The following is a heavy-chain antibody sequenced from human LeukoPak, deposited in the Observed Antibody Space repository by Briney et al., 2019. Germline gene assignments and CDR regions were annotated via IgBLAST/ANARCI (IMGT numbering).Heavy chain of an antibody. V-gene: IGHV4-34*01. Sequence: SETLSLTCAVYGGSFSGYYWSWIRQPPGKGLEWIGEINHSGSTNYNPSLKSRVTISVDTSKNQFSLKLSSVTAADTAVYYCAREYDFWSGYYIAYFDYWGQGTLVTVSS. CDR2: INHSGST. J-gene: IGHJ4*02. CDR1: GGSFSGYY. D-gene: IGHD3-3*01. CDR3: AREYDFWSGYYIAYFDY.